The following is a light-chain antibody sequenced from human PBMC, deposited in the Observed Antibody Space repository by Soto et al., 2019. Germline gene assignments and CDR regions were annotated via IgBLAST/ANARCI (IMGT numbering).Light chain of an antibody. Sequence: QSALTQPASVSGSPGQSITISCTGSSNDIGAYKYVSWYQQYPGKAPKLIIFEVSNRPSGVSNRFSGSKSGNTASLTIAGLQAEDEADYYCQSYDSTLSARYVFGTGTKVTVL. CDR1: SNDIGAYKY. CDR2: EVS. V-gene: IGLV2-14*01. CDR3: QSYDSTLSARYV. J-gene: IGLJ1*01.